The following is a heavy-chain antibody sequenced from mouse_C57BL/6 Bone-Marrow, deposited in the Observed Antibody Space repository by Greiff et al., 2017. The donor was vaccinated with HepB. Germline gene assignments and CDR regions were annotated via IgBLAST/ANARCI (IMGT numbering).Heavy chain of an antibody. D-gene: IGHD2-3*01. CDR1: GFTFSSYA. V-gene: IGHV5-9-1*02. J-gene: IGHJ2*01. CDR2: ISSGGDYI. CDR3: TREGDGYLEDFDY. Sequence: EVNVVESGEGLVKPGGSLKLSCAASGFTFSSYAMSWVRQTPEKRLEWVAYISSGGDYIYYADTVKGRFTISRDKARNTLYLQMSSLKSEDTAMYYCTREGDGYLEDFDYWGQGTTLTVSS.